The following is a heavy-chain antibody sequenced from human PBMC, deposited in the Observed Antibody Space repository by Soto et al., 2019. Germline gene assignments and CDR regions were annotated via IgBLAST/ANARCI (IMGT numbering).Heavy chain of an antibody. V-gene: IGHV4-34*01. J-gene: IGHJ5*02. CDR2: VNHLGST. CDR1: GGSFSGYY. CDR3: ARLKVRYFDRTWFDP. D-gene: IGHD3-9*01. Sequence: QVQLHQWGAGLLRPSETLSLTCAGNGGSFSGYYWSWIRQPPGMGLEWIGEVNHLGSTNYNPSLGSRVTISVDTSNNQVSLKMTSLTAADTAVYYCARLKVRYFDRTWFDPWGQGTLVTVSS.